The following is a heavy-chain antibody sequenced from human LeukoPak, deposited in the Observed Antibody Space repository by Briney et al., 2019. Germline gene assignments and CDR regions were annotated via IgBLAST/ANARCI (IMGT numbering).Heavy chain of an antibody. Sequence: ASVKVSCKASGGTFSNSAISWVRQAPGQGLEWMGGIIPIFGTANYAQRFQGRVTMTTDTSTSTAYMELRSLRSDDTAVYYCARVVSGYYDSSGYDYWGQGTLVTVSS. J-gene: IGHJ4*02. CDR2: IIPIFGTA. D-gene: IGHD3-22*01. V-gene: IGHV1-69*05. CDR3: ARVVSGYYDSSGYDY. CDR1: GGTFSNSA.